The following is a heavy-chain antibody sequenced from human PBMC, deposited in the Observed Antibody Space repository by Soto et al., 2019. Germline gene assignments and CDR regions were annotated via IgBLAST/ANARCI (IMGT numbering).Heavy chain of an antibody. V-gene: IGHV4-31*03. Sequence: SETLSLTCTVSGDSISSGGYYWSWIRQHPGKGLEWIGYIYYGGSTYYNPSLKSRVTISVDTSKNQFSLKLSSVTAADTAVYYCAREVFDSIQTLWYDPWGQGNLVTVSS. D-gene: IGHD1-20*01. CDR2: IYYGGST. CDR3: AREVFDSIQTLWYDP. J-gene: IGHJ5*02. CDR1: GDSISSGGYY.